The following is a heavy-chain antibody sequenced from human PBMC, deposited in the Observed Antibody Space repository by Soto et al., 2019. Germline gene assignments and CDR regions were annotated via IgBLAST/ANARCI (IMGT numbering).Heavy chain of an antibody. D-gene: IGHD5-12*01. Sequence: GPSVKVSCKASGGTFSSYAISWVRLAPRQGLEWMGGIIPIFGTANYAQKFQGRVTITADESTSTAYMELSSLRSEDTAVYYCARTGYSGYDASWGQGTLVTVSS. CDR3: ARTGYSGYDAS. J-gene: IGHJ4*02. V-gene: IGHV1-69*13. CDR1: GGTFSSYA. CDR2: IIPIFGTA.